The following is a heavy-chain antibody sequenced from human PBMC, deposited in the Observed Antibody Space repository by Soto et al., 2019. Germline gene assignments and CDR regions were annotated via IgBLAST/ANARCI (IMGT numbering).Heavy chain of an antibody. CDR2: INSDGSST. D-gene: IGHD1-26*01. J-gene: IGHJ2*01. Sequence: EVQLVESGGGLVQPGGSLRLSCAASGFTFSSYWMHWVRQAPGKGLVWVSRINSDGSSTSYADSVKGRFTISRDNAKNTQYLQMTSLRAEDTAVYYCARGGSLNWYFDLWGRGTLVTFSS. V-gene: IGHV3-74*01. CDR1: GFTFSSYW. CDR3: ARGGSLNWYFDL.